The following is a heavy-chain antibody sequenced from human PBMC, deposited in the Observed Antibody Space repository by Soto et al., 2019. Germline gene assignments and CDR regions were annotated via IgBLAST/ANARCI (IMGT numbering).Heavy chain of an antibody. CDR1: GGTFSSYA. CDR3: ARNYYDSSGYYYDDAFDI. D-gene: IGHD3-22*01. V-gene: IGHV1-69*10. J-gene: IGHJ3*02. CDR2: IIPILGTA. Sequence: SVKVSCKASGGTFSSYAISWVRQAPGQGLEWMGGIIPILGTANYAQKFQGRVTITADKSTSTAYMELSSLRSEDTAVYYCARNYYDSSGYYYDDAFDIWGQGTMVTVSS.